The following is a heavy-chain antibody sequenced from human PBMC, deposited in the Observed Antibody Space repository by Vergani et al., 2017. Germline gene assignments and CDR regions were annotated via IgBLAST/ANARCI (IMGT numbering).Heavy chain of an antibody. V-gene: IGHV1-2*02. CDR3: AIVGTSSNRDYFDY. J-gene: IGHJ4*02. CDR2: INPNSGGT. CDR1: GYTFTDYF. D-gene: IGHD2-2*01. Sequence: QVQLVQSGAEVKKPGASVKVSCKASGYTFTDYFMHWVRQAPGQGLEWMGWINPNSGGTNYAQKFQGRVTMTRDTSISTAYMELSNLRSDDTAVYYCAIVGTSSNRDYFDYWVQGTLVTVSS.